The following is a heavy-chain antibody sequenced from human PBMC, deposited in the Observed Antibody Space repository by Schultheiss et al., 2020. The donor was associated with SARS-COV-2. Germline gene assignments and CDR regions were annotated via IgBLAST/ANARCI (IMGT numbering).Heavy chain of an antibody. Sequence: SQTLSLTCTVSGGSIRSGESYWSWIRQSPGKGLEWIGYIDYSGSTNYNPSLKSRVTISVDTSKNQLSLKLTSVTAADTAIYYCARQYTRGSGTSMDVWGQGTAVTVSS. CDR1: GGSIRSGESY. CDR3: ARQYTRGSGTSMDV. J-gene: IGHJ6*02. V-gene: IGHV4-30-4*01. CDR2: IDYSGST. D-gene: IGHD3-10*01.